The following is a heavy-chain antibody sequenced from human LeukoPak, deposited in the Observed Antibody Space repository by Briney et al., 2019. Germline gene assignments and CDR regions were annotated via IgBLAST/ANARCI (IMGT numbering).Heavy chain of an antibody. J-gene: IGHJ6*03. CDR1: GGSISSYY. D-gene: IGHD3-16*01. CDR3: ARNLNGIFALRTLIPWYYMDV. Sequence: TSETLSLTCTVSGGSISSYYWSWIRQPPGKGLEWIGYIYYSGSTNYNPSLKSRVTISVDTSKNQFSLKLSSVTAADTAVYYCARNLNGIFALRTLIPWYYMDVWGKGTTVTVSS. V-gene: IGHV4-59*01. CDR2: IYYSGST.